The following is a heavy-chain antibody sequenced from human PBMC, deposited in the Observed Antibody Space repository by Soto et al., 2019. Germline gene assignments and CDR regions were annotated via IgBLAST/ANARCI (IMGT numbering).Heavy chain of an antibody. CDR2: ISGSGGST. J-gene: IGHJ6*02. Sequence: GGSLRLSCAASGFTFSSYAMSWVRQAPGKGLEWVSAISGSGGSTYYADSVKGRFTISRDNSKNTLYLQMNSLRAEDTAVYYCAKDGYGDYLNYYYYYGMDVWGQGTTVTVSS. CDR3: AKDGYGDYLNYYYYYGMDV. V-gene: IGHV3-23*01. D-gene: IGHD4-17*01. CDR1: GFTFSSYA.